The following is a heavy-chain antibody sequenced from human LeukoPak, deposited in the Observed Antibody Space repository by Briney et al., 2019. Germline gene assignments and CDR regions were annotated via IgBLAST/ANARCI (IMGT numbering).Heavy chain of an antibody. V-gene: IGHV3-23*01. CDR2: ISGSGGSA. CDR1: GFTFSSYA. D-gene: IGHD6-13*01. CDR3: AKAPGGSRSYYYYGMDV. Sequence: PGGSLRVSCAASGFTFSSYAMSWVRQAPGTGLEWVSGISGSGGSAYYADSVMGRFTISRDNSKNTLCLEMNSLRAEDTAVYYCAKAPGGSRSYYYYGMDVWGQGTTVTVSS. J-gene: IGHJ6*02.